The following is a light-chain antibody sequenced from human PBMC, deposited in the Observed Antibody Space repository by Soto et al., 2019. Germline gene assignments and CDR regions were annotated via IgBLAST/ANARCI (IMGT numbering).Light chain of an antibody. J-gene: IGLJ1*01. V-gene: IGLV2-14*01. CDR2: EVS. CDR1: SSDVGGYNY. Sequence: QSVLTQPASLSGSPGQSIPISCTGTSSDVGGYNYVSWYQQHPGKAPELMIYEVSNRPSGVSNRFSGSKSGNTASLTISGLQAEDEADYYCSSYTSSSTYVFGTGTKVTVL. CDR3: SSYTSSSTYV.